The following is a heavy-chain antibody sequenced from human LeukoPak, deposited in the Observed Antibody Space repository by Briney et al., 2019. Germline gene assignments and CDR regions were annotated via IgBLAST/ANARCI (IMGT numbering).Heavy chain of an antibody. V-gene: IGHV4-39*01. CDR3: ARVLDETYYDILTGYGLLDY. D-gene: IGHD3-9*01. CDR1: GGSISSSSYY. CDR2: IYYSGGT. Sequence: SETLSLTCTVSGGSISSSSYYWGWIRQPPGKGLEWIGSIYYSGGTYYNPSLKSRVTISVDTSKNQFSLKLSSVTAADTAVYYCARVLDETYYDILTGYGLLDYWGQGTLVTVSS. J-gene: IGHJ4*02.